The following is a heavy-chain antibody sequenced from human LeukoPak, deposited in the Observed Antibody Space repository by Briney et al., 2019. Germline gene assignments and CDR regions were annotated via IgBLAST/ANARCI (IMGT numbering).Heavy chain of an antibody. D-gene: IGHD3-10*01. J-gene: IGHJ4*02. CDR1: GNKFTRYW. V-gene: IGHV5-51*01. CDR2: ISPGDSNT. CDR3: AREYYGSAKH. Sequence: GESLKISCKASGNKFTRYWIGWVRQMPGKGLEWMGIISPGDSNTRYSPSFQGQITTSADKSISTAYLQWSSLKASDTAMYYCAREYYGSAKHWGQGTLVTVSA.